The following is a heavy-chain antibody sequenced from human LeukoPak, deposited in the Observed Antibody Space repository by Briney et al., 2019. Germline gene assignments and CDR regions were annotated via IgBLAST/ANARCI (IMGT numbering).Heavy chain of an antibody. CDR3: ARDPIGDAGDVPPIDY. J-gene: IGHJ4*02. CDR1: GFTFSSYW. CDR2: IKQDGSEK. V-gene: IGHV3-7*01. Sequence: GGSLRLSCAASGFTFSSYWMSWVRQAPGKGLEWVANIKQDGSEKYYVDSVKGRFTISRDNAKNSLYLQMNSLRAEDTAVYYCARDPIGDAGDVPPIDYWGQGTLVTVSS. D-gene: IGHD5-24*01.